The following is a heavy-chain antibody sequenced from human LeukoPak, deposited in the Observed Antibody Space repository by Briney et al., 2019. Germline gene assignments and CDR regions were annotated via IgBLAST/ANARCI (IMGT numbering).Heavy chain of an antibody. CDR2: SSSSSDAI. J-gene: IGHJ4*02. CDR1: GFTFSTYS. V-gene: IGHV3-48*04. Sequence: GGSLRLSCAASGFTFSTYSMNWVRQAPGKGLEWVSYSSSSSDAIYYADSVKGRFTISRDNAKNSLYLQMNSLRAEDTAVYYCARDLSGGTYYLWYFDFWGQGTLVTVSS. CDR3: ARDLSGGTYYLWYFDF. D-gene: IGHD1-26*01.